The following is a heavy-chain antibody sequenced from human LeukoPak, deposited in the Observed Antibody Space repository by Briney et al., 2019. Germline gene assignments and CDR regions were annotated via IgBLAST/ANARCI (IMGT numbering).Heavy chain of an antibody. Sequence: PGGSLRLSCAASGFTFSGSGLHWVRQASGKGLEWVGRIRSKANSYATAYAASVKGRFTISRDDSKNTAYLQMNSLKTEDTAVYYCTSGTVGTTEVYWGQGTLVTVSS. D-gene: IGHD1-26*01. V-gene: IGHV3-73*01. CDR2: IRSKANSYAT. CDR1: GFTFSGSG. CDR3: TSGTVGTTEVY. J-gene: IGHJ4*02.